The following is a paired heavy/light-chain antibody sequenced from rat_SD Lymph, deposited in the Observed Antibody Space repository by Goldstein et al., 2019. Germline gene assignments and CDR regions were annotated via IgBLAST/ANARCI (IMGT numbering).Heavy chain of an antibody. CDR3: TTDRRFAY. CDR1: GFTFSDYY. V-gene: IGHV5-20*01. Sequence: EVQLVESGGGLVQPGRSLKLSCAASGFTFSDYYMAWVRQAPTKGLEWVASISYDGGSTYYRDSVKGRFTISRDNAKSSLYLQMDSLRSEDTATYYCTTDRRFAYWGQGTLVTVSS. J-gene: IGHJ3*01. CDR2: ISYDGGST.
Light chain of an antibody. CDR2: LVS. CDR3: VQSTHAPPT. CDR1: QSLLHSNGNTY. J-gene: IGKJ1*01. V-gene: IGKV2S25*01. Sequence: DVVLTQTPPTLSATIGQSVSISCRSSQSLLHSNGNTYLNWLLQRPGQPPQLLIYLVSRLESGVPNRFSGSGSGTDFTLKISGVEAEDLGVYYCVQSTHAPPTFGGGTKLELK.